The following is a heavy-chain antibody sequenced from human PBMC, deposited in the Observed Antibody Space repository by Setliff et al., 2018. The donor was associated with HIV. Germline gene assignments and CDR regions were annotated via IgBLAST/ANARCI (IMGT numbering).Heavy chain of an antibody. Sequence: PSETLSLTCTVSGGSISRGSYYWSWIRQPAGKGLEWIGRIYTNGNTNYNPSLKSRVTVSADTSKIQFSLKLPSVTAADTAVYYCARGDPFTDFDSWGQGTLVTVSS. D-gene: IGHD3-16*01. J-gene: IGHJ4*02. V-gene: IGHV4-61*02. CDR2: IYTNGNT. CDR1: GGSISRGSYY. CDR3: ARGDPFTDFDS.